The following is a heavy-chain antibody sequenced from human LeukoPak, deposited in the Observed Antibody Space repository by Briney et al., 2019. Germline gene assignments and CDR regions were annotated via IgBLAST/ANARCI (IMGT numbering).Heavy chain of an antibody. D-gene: IGHD4-23*01. V-gene: IGHV3-23*01. CDR2: IGDSGSGG. Sequence: PGGSLRLSCSASGFNFNYFAMSWIRQALGKRLEWVSTIGDSGSGGSYADSVRGRFTISRDDSKNIVYLQMHSLRVDDSAVYYCSRIKYGGNSGYHFDYWGQGTLVTVSS. CDR1: GFNFNYFA. J-gene: IGHJ4*02. CDR3: SRIKYGGNSGYHFDY.